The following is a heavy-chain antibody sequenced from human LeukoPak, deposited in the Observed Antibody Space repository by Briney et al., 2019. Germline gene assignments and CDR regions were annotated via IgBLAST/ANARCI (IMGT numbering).Heavy chain of an antibody. J-gene: IGHJ4*02. D-gene: IGHD4-11*01. CDR1: GFTFSSYS. CDR2: ISSGGEII. CDR3: AKVFSTATTGREGFYFDY. Sequence: GGSLRLSCVISGFTFSSYSMNWVRQAPGKGLEWVSYISSGGEIISYADSVKGRFTISRDNSKNTLYLQMNSLRAEDTAVYYCAKVFSTATTGREGFYFDYWGQGTLVTVSS. V-gene: IGHV3-48*01.